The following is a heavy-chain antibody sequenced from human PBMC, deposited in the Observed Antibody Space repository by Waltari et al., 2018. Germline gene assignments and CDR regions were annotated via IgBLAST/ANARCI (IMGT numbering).Heavy chain of an antibody. D-gene: IGHD2-15*01. CDR2: LIPLFGTS. Sequence: QVQLVPSGAEMKKPGSSVTASCTASGGTFNTTSVSWVRQAPGQGLEWMGGLIPLFGTSTYAQTLQGRVRITADESTSTVYMELSSLRSEDTAVYYCVKGSREYHFYMDVWGQGSAVAVSS. CDR1: GGTFNTTS. V-gene: IGHV1-69*01. J-gene: IGHJ6*02. CDR3: VKGSREYHFYMDV.